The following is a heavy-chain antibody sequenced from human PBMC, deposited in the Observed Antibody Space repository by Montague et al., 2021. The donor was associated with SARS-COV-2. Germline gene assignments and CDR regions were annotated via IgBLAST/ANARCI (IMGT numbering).Heavy chain of an antibody. V-gene: IGHV5-10-1*01. J-gene: IGHJ4*01. Sequence: QSGAEVKKPGESLRISCKVSGYIFISHWITWVRQMPGKGLEWMGRIDPSDSYTNYSPSFQGRVSISVDKSISTAYLQWSSLKASDTAMYYCARRGRPYNGYTTRYLEYWGQGTLVTVSS. CDR3: ARRGRPYNGYTTRYLEY. CDR2: IDPSDSYT. D-gene: IGHD5-12*01. CDR1: GYIFISHW.